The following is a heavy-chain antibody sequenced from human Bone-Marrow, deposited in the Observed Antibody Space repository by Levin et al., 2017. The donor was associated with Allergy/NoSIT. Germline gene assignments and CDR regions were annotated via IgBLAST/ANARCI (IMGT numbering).Heavy chain of an antibody. CDR2: INHSGST. D-gene: IGHD2-15*01. Sequence: SQTLSLTCAVYGGSFSGYYWSWIRQPPGKGLEWIGEINHSGSTNYNPSLKSRVTISVDTSKNQFSLKLSSVTAADTAVYYCARGGYCSGGSCYNKEFDPWGQGTLVTVSS. CDR1: GGSFSGYY. J-gene: IGHJ5*02. CDR3: ARGGYCSGGSCYNKEFDP. V-gene: IGHV4-34*01.